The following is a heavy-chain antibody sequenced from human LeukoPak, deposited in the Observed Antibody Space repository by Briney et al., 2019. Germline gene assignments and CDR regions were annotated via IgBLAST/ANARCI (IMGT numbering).Heavy chain of an antibody. Sequence: SETLSLTCTVSGGSISSGGYYWSWIRQPPGKGLEWIGYIYYSGSTNYNPSLKSRVTISVDTSKNQFSLKLSSVTAADTAVYYCARVRGTGESDYWGQGTLVTVSS. V-gene: IGHV4-61*08. D-gene: IGHD3/OR15-3a*01. CDR3: ARVRGTGESDY. J-gene: IGHJ4*02. CDR2: IYYSGST. CDR1: GGSISSGGYY.